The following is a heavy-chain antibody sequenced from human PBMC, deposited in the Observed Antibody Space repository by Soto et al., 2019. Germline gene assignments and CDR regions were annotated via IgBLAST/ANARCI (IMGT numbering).Heavy chain of an antibody. Sequence: ASVKVPCKASGYTFTSYDIHWVRQATGQGLEWMGWMNPNTGNSGYAQKFQGRVTMTSDTSISTAHMELSSLRSEDTAVYYCARRAETNGWNGFGADKYYFDFWGQGTLVTVSS. J-gene: IGHJ4*02. CDR3: ARRAETNGWNGFGADKYYFDF. CDR1: GYTFTSYD. CDR2: MNPNTGNS. D-gene: IGHD1-1*01. V-gene: IGHV1-8*01.